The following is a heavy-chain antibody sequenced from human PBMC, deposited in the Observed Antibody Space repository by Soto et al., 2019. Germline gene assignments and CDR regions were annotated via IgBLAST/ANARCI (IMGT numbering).Heavy chain of an antibody. CDR1: GFTFSSYA. D-gene: IGHD3-10*01. CDR2: ISGSGGST. J-gene: IGHJ3*02. Sequence: HPGGSLRLSCAASGFTFSSYAMSWVRQAPGKGLEWVSAISGSGGSTYYADSVKGRFTISRDNSKNTLYLQMNSLRAEDTAVYYCAKDWEGYYGSGSGTPDAFDIWGQGTMVTVSS. CDR3: AKDWEGYYGSGSGTPDAFDI. V-gene: IGHV3-23*01.